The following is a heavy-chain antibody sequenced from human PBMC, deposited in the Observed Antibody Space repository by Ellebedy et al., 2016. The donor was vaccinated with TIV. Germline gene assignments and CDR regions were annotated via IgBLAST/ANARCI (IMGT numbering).Heavy chain of an antibody. J-gene: IGHJ6*02. Sequence: GESLKISCAASGFTFSSYGMHWVRQAPGKGLEWVAVIWYDGSNKYYADSVKGRFTISRDNSKNTLYLQMNSLRAEDTAVYYCARDARGDYFDYYYGMDVWGQGTTVTVSS. D-gene: IGHD4-17*01. V-gene: IGHV3-33*08. CDR2: IWYDGSNK. CDR3: ARDARGDYFDYYYGMDV. CDR1: GFTFSSYG.